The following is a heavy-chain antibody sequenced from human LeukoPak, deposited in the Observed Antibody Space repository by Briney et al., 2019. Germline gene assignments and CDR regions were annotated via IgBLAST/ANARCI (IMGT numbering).Heavy chain of an antibody. CDR1: GGSTSTYY. CDR3: ARVCNRGYSYGVVRSDAFDI. Sequence: SETLSLTCDVSGGSTSTYYWTWIRQPAGKGLEWIGRVDSSGSTNYNPSLTSRVTMSVETSKNRFSLWLSSATAADTAVYYCARVCNRGYSYGVVRSDAFDIWGQGTMVTVSS. CDR2: VDSSGST. J-gene: IGHJ3*02. V-gene: IGHV4-4*07. D-gene: IGHD5-18*01.